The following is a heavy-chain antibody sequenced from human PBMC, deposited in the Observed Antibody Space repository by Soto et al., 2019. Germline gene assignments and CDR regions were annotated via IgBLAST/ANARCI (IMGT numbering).Heavy chain of an antibody. D-gene: IGHD4-17*01. J-gene: IGHJ4*02. CDR2: IYYSGST. Sequence: QLQLQESGPGLVKPSETLSLTCTVSGGSISSSSYYWGWIRQPPGKGLEWIGSIYYSGSTYYNPSLKSRVTISGDTSKNPFSLKLSSVTAADTAVYYCATNRIYGDYVDYWGQGTLVTVSS. V-gene: IGHV4-39*01. CDR1: GGSISSSSYY. CDR3: ATNRIYGDYVDY.